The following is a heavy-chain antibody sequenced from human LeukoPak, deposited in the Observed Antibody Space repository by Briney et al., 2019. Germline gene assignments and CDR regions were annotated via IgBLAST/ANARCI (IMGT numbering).Heavy chain of an antibody. V-gene: IGHV4-61*02. CDR1: GGSISSGSYY. J-gene: IGHJ5*02. Sequence: SETLSLTCTVSGGSISSGSYYWSWIRQPAGKGLGWIGRIYTSGSTNYNPSLKSRVTISVDTSKNQFSLKLSSVTAADTAVYYCARVNTAMVKNWFDPWGQGTLVTVSS. CDR3: ARVNTAMVKNWFDP. D-gene: IGHD5-18*01. CDR2: IYTSGST.